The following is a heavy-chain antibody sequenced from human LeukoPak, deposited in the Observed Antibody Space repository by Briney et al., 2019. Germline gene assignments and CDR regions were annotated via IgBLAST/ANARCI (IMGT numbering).Heavy chain of an antibody. CDR3: ARLSRVWNYSYYYYMDV. CDR2: IYTSGST. D-gene: IGHD6-13*01. J-gene: IGHJ6*03. V-gene: IGHV4-4*09. Sequence: SETLSLTCTVSGGSISSYYWSWIRQPPGKGLEWIGYIYTSGSTNYNPSLKSRVTISVDTSKNQFSLKLSSVTAADTAVYYCARLSRVWNYSYYYYMDVWGKGTTVTVSS. CDR1: GGSISSYY.